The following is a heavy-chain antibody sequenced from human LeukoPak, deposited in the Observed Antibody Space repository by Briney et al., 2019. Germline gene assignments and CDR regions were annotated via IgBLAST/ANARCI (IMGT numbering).Heavy chain of an antibody. V-gene: IGHV1-69*06. CDR3: ARDPPYYYGSGSYSDY. Sequence: ASVKVSCKASGGTFSSYAISWVRQAPGQGLEWMGGIIPIFGTANYAQKFQGRVTITADKSTSTAYMELSSLRSEDTAVYYCARDPPYYYGSGSYSDYWGQGTLVTVSS. D-gene: IGHD3-10*01. J-gene: IGHJ4*02. CDR1: GGTFSSYA. CDR2: IIPIFGTA.